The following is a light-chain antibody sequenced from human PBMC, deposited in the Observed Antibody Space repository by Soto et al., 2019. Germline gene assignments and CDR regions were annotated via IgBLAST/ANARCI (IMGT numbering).Light chain of an antibody. CDR3: QQYGNAPFT. CDR1: QSVSSSY. V-gene: IGKV3-20*01. J-gene: IGKJ3*01. Sequence: EIVLTQSPGTLSFSPGERATLTCRASQSVSSSYLAWFQQKPGQAPRLLIYVASSRATGTPDRFSGSCVGTDFTLTISRLEPEDFAVYYCQQYGNAPFTFGPGTKVDIK. CDR2: VAS.